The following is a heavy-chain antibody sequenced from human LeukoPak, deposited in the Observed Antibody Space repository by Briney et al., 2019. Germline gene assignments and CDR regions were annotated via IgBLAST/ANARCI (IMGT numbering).Heavy chain of an antibody. J-gene: IGHJ5*02. CDR1: GFTFSSYA. V-gene: IGHV3-30-3*01. D-gene: IGHD6-13*01. Sequence: AGGSLRLSCAASGFTFSSYAMHWVRQAPGKGLEWVAVISYDGSNKYYADSVKGRFTISRDNSKNTLYLQMNSLRAEDTAVYYCARDPRGVAAAGTKSWFDPWGQGTLVTVFS. CDR2: ISYDGSNK. CDR3: ARDPRGVAAAGTKSWFDP.